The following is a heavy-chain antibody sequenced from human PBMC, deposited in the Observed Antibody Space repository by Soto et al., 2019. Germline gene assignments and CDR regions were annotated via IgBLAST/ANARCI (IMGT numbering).Heavy chain of an antibody. J-gene: IGHJ4*02. CDR1: GFTFSNYY. V-gene: IGHV3-11*01. CDR3: ARSYSSGWEFDY. CDR2: ISSTGRTI. D-gene: IGHD6-19*01. Sequence: LRLSCGASGFTFSNYYMSWIRQAPGKGLEWVSYISSTGRTIYYADSVKGRFTVSRDNAQNSLSLKLNSLRVEDTAVYYCARSYSSGWEFDYWGQGTQVTVSS.